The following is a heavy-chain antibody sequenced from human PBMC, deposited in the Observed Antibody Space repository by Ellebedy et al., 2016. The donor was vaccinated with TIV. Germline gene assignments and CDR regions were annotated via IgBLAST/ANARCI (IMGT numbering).Heavy chain of an antibody. D-gene: IGHD2/OR15-2a*01. CDR2: IIPIFGTA. CDR1: GGTFSSYA. Sequence: SVKVSXXASGGTFSSYAISWVRQAPGQGLEWMGGIIPIFGTANYAQKLQGRVTITADESTSTAYMELSSLRSEDTAVYYCARDDPQNSPDYYYYMDVWGKGTTVTVSS. CDR3: ARDDPQNSPDYYYYMDV. J-gene: IGHJ6*03. V-gene: IGHV1-69*13.